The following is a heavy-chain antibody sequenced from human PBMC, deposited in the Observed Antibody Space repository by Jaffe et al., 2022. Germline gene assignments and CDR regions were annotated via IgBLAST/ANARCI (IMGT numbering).Heavy chain of an antibody. CDR1: GYTFTSYY. CDR3: ARDRTVRLHLGELSLGRRDYYYYMDV. V-gene: IGHV1-46*03. Sequence: QVQLVQSGAEVKKPGASVKVSCKASGYTFTSYYMHWVRQAPGQGLEWMGIINPSGGSTSYAQKFQGRVTMTRDTSTSTVYMELSSLRSEDTAVYYCARDRTVRLHLGELSLGRRDYYYYMDVWGKGTTVTVSS. CDR2: INPSGGST. D-gene: IGHD3-16*02. J-gene: IGHJ6*03.